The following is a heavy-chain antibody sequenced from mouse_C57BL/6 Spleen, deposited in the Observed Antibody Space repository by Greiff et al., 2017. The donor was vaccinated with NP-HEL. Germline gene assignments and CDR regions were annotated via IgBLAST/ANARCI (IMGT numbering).Heavy chain of an antibody. Sequence: IQLQQSGAELMKPGASVKLSCKATGYTFTGYWIEWVKQRPGHGLEWIGEILPGSGSTNYNEKFKGKATFTADTSSNTADMQLSSLTTEDSAIYYCARGAYDGYYPFAYWGQGTLVTVSA. J-gene: IGHJ3*01. CDR3: ARGAYDGYYPFAY. V-gene: IGHV1-9*01. CDR2: ILPGSGST. CDR1: GYTFTGYW. D-gene: IGHD2-3*01.